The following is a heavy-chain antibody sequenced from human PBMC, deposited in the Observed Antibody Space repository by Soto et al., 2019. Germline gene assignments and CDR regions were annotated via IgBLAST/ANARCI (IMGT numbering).Heavy chain of an antibody. CDR3: AKYNNYWDEDY. J-gene: IGHJ4*02. Sequence: EVQLLESGGGLVQPGGSLTLSCAASGFTFDTYAMTWVRQAPGKGLEWVSATSGRGDGTYYADSVKGRFTISRDNSKNTVFLQMNSLRAEDTALYYCAKYNNYWDEDYWGQGTLVTVSS. V-gene: IGHV3-23*01. CDR2: TSGRGDGT. D-gene: IGHD1-20*01. CDR1: GFTFDTYA.